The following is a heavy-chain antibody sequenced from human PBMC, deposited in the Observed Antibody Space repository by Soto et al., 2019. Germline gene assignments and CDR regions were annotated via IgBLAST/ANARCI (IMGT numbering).Heavy chain of an antibody. CDR1: GLTFSSSG. CDR2: ISSSSSYI. J-gene: IGHJ3*02. CDR3: ARDRNGDTAPPIIDAFDI. Sequence: PGGSIRLSCAASGLTFSSSGMTWVRQAQGKGLEWVSSISSSSSYIYYADSVKGRFTISRDNAKNSLYLQMNSLRAEDTAVYYCARDRNGDTAPPIIDAFDIWGQGTMVTVSS. D-gene: IGHD4-17*01. V-gene: IGHV3-21*01.